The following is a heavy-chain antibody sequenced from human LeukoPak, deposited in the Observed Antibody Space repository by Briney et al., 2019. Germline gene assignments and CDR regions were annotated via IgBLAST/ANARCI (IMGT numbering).Heavy chain of an antibody. D-gene: IGHD2-21*02. CDR1: GFTFSSYW. Sequence: TGGSLRLSCAASGFTFSSYWMHWVRQAPGKGLEYVSSISGSSRHIYYADSVKGRFTISRDNTKSSLYLQMNSLRVEDMAVYYCARGYCGGDCYGDWGQGTLVTVSS. CDR3: ARGYCGGDCYGD. CDR2: ISGSSRHI. V-gene: IGHV3-21*01. J-gene: IGHJ1*01.